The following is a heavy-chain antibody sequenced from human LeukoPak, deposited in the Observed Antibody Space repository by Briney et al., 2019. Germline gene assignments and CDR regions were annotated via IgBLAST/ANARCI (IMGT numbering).Heavy chain of an antibody. CDR3: ATAPHGMDV. J-gene: IGHJ6*02. V-gene: IGHV3-30*03. CDR2: ISSDGTKE. Sequence: GGSLRLSCAASGITFSPHIMCWVRQAPGKGLEWVTTISSDGTKEYYADPVKGRFTISRDNSKNTLSLQMSSLRAEDTAMYYCATAPHGMDVWGQGTTVTVSS. CDR1: GITFSPHI.